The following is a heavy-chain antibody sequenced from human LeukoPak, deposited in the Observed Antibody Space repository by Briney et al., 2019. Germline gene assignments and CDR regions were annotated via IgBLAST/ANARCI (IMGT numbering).Heavy chain of an antibody. CDR3: AKDFRSNRYCSNPSCYANWFDP. V-gene: IGHV3-23*01. CDR1: GFTFSSYV. D-gene: IGHD2-2*01. J-gene: IGHJ5*02. CDR2: ISGSGGST. Sequence: GGSLRLSCAASGFTFSSYVMSWGRQALGGGLGWVSAISGSGGSTYYADSVKGPVTLSRDNSKNTLYLQINSLRAEDTAVYYCAKDFRSNRYCSNPSCYANWFDPWGQGTLVTVSS.